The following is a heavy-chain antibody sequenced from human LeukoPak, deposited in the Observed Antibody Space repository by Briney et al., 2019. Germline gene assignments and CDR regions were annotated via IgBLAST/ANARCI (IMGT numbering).Heavy chain of an antibody. CDR1: GFTFSSYV. V-gene: IGHV3-21*01. D-gene: IGHD3-22*01. CDR3: AGYVSSGRRDAFDI. J-gene: IGHJ3*02. Sequence: PGGSLRLSCAASGFTFSSYVMHWVRHAPGKGLEWVSSITRSSYIYYVDSVKGRFTISRDNAKNSLYLQMNSLRAEDTAVYYCAGYVSSGRRDAFDIWGQGTMVTVSS. CDR2: ITRSSYI.